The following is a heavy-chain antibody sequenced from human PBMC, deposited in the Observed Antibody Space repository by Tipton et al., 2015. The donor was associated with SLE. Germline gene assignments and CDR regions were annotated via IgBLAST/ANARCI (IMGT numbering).Heavy chain of an antibody. J-gene: IGHJ4*02. Sequence: SLRLSCAASGFTFRRHGMTWVRPAPGKGLEWVSALSISGVTTYYADSVKGRFTISRDDSKNTLYLQMSSLRADDTAIYYCAKEIRPNDYWGQGTLVTVFS. CDR2: LSISGVTT. CDR1: GFTFRRHG. V-gene: IGHV3-23*01. CDR3: AKEIRPNDY.